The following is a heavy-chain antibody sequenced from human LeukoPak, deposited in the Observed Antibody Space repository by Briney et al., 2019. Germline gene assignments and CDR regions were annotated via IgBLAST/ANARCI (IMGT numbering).Heavy chain of an antibody. CDR1: GFTFSSYA. CDR3: ANLMVRGVDY. Sequence: GGSLTLSCAASGFTFSSYAMSWVRQAPGKGLEWVSAISGSGGSTYYADSVKGRFTISRDNSKNTLYLQMNSLRAEDTAVYYCANLMVRGVDYWGQGTLVTVSS. J-gene: IGHJ4*02. D-gene: IGHD3-10*01. V-gene: IGHV3-23*01. CDR2: ISGSGGST.